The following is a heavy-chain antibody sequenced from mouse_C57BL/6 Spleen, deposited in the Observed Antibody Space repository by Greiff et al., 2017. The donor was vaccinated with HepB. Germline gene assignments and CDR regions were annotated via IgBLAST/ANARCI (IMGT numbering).Heavy chain of an antibody. CDR3: ARGGLRGAMDY. CDR2: IDPSDSYT. CDR1: GYTFTSYW. V-gene: IGHV1-50*01. Sequence: QVQLQQPGAELVKPGASVKLSCKASGYTFTSYWMQWVKQRPGQGLEWIGEIDPSDSYTNYNQKFKGKATLTVDTSSSTAYMQLSSLTSEDSAVSYCARGGLRGAMDYWGQGTSVTVSS. J-gene: IGHJ4*01. D-gene: IGHD1-1*01.